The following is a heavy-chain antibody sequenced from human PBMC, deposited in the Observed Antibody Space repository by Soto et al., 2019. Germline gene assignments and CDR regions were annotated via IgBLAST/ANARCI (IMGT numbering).Heavy chain of an antibody. CDR1: GFTFSSYA. CDR3: ARDWAGSSGPFDY. D-gene: IGHD3-22*01. Sequence: GGSLRLSCAASGFTFSSYAMHWVRQAPGKGLEWVAVISYDGSNKYYADSVKGRFTISRDNSKNTLYLQMNSLRAEDTAVYYCARDWAGSSGPFDYWGQGTLVTVSS. CDR2: ISYDGSNK. J-gene: IGHJ4*02. V-gene: IGHV3-30-3*01.